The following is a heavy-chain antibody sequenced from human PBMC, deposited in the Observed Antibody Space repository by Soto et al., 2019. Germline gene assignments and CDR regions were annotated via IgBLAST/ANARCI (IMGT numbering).Heavy chain of an antibody. J-gene: IGHJ6*02. V-gene: IGHV3-9*02. CDR2: ISWNSGSI. CDR1: GFTSDDYA. Sequence: EAQLVESGGGLRQPGRSLRLSCAASGFTSDDYAMHWVRQAPGKGLEWVSGISWNSGSIGYADSVKGRFSISRDNAKNSLYLQMNSLRVEDTALYYCAKDIAYGSGRERSFGMDVWGQGTTVTVSS. CDR3: AKDIAYGSGRERSFGMDV. D-gene: IGHD3-10*01.